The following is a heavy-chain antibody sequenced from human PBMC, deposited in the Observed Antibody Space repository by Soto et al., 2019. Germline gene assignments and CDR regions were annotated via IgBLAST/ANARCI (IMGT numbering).Heavy chain of an antibody. J-gene: IGHJ6*02. CDR2: IIPVFGTA. CDR1: GGTFSSYA. Sequence: AASVKVSCKASGGTFSSYAISWVRQAPGQGLEWMGGIIPVFGTANYAQKFQGRVTITADESTSTAYMELSSLRSEDTAVYYCASPSSGYYYYGMDVWGQGTTVTVSS. D-gene: IGHD6-6*01. V-gene: IGHV1-69*13. CDR3: ASPSSGYYYYGMDV.